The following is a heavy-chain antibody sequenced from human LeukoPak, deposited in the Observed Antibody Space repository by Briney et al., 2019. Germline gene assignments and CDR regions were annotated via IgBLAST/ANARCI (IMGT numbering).Heavy chain of an antibody. Sequence: PGGSLRLSCAASGFTFSSYGMHWVRQAPGKGLEWVAVISYDGSNKYYADSVKGRFTISRDNSKNTLYLQMNSLRAEDTAVYYCARARSFPPDYDFWSGYYKLAHYYYYGMDVWGQGTTVTVSS. J-gene: IGHJ6*02. CDR1: GFTFSSYG. CDR3: ARARSFPPDYDFWSGYYKLAHYYYYGMDV. V-gene: IGHV3-30*03. D-gene: IGHD3-3*01. CDR2: ISYDGSNK.